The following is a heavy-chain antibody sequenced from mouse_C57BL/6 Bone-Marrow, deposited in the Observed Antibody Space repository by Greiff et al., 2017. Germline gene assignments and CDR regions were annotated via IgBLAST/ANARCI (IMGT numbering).Heavy chain of an antibody. V-gene: IGHV1-61*01. J-gene: IGHJ2*01. CDR2: IYPSDSET. D-gene: IGHD1-1*02. CDR1: GYTFTSYW. CDR3: ARGVGWYFDY. Sequence: QVQLQQPGAELVRPGSSVKLSCKASGYTFTSYWMDWVKQRPGQGLEWIGNIYPSDSETHYNQKFKDKATLTVDKSSSTAYMQRSSLTSEDSAVYYCARGVGWYFDYWGQGTTLTVSS.